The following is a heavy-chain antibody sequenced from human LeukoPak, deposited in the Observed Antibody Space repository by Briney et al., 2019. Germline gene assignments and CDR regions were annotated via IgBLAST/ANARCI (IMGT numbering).Heavy chain of an antibody. J-gene: IGHJ6*03. V-gene: IGHV3-23*01. D-gene: IGHD2-2*01. CDR3: AKPAVDCSSTSCYYYYYYMDV. Sequence: GGSLRLSCAASGFTFSSYAMSWVRQAPGKGLEWVSAISGSGGSTYYADSVKGRLTISRDNSKNTLYLQMNSLRAEDTAVYYCAKPAVDCSSTSCYYYYYYMDVWGKGTTVTVSS. CDR2: ISGSGGST. CDR1: GFTFSSYA.